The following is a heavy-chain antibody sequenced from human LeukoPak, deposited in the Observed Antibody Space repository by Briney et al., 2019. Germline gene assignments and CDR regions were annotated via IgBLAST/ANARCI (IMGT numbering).Heavy chain of an antibody. CDR2: ISWNGGSI. J-gene: IGHJ4*02. V-gene: IGHV3-20*04. Sequence: SGGSLRLSCAASGFTFEDYGMSWVRQAPGKGLEWVSGISWNGGSIGYIDSVKGRFTISRDDAKNSLYLQMNSLRAEDTALYYCARGGGGSYRSDYWGQGTLVTVSS. D-gene: IGHD1-26*01. CDR1: GFTFEDYG. CDR3: ARGGGGSYRSDY.